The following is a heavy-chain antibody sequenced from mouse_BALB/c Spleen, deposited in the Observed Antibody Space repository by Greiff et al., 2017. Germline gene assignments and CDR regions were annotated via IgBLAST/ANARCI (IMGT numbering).Heavy chain of an antibody. CDR3: ARGGGYGNYYAMDY. CDR1: GYTFTDYY. Sequence: QVQLQQSGAELARPGASVKLSCKASGYTFTDYYINWLKQRTGQGLEWIGEIYPGSGNTYYNEKFKGKATLTADKSSSTAYMQLSSLTSEDSAVYFCARGGGYGNYYAMDYWGQGTSVTVSS. CDR2: IYPGSGNT. D-gene: IGHD2-2*01. J-gene: IGHJ4*01. V-gene: IGHV1-77*01.